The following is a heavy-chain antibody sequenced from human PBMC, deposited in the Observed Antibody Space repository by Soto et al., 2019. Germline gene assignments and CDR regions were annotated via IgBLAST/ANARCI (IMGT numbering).Heavy chain of an antibody. CDR1: GLTFGAFA. Sequence: GGSLRLSCVASGLTFGAFAMTWVRQAPGKGLEWVSSISSSSSDIYNADAVKGRFTISRDNAKNSLYLQMNSLRAEDTAVYYCATDTAAGYYYYMDVWGKGTTVTVSS. V-gene: IGHV3-21*01. J-gene: IGHJ6*03. CDR2: ISSSSSDI. CDR3: ATDTAAGYYYYMDV. D-gene: IGHD2-2*01.